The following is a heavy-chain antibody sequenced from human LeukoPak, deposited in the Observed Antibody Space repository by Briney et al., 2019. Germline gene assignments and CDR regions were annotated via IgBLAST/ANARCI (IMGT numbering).Heavy chain of an antibody. V-gene: IGHV1-18*04. D-gene: IGHD3-16*02. CDR2: ISAYNGST. CDR3: ARPLYDYVWGSYRSIPDAFDI. J-gene: IGHJ3*02. CDR1: GYTFTSYG. Sequence: GASVKVSCKASGYTFTSYGISWVRQAPGQGLEWMGWISAYNGSTNYAQKLQGRVTMTTDTSTSTAYMELRSLRSDDTAVYYCARPLYDYVWGSYRSIPDAFDIWGQGTMVTVSS.